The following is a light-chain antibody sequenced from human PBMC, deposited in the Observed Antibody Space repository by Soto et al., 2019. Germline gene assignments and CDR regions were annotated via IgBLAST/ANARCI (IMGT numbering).Light chain of an antibody. CDR1: SSDVGGYNY. CDR3: SSYTSSSTLDV. Sequence: SVLTQPASVSGSPGQSITISCTGTSSDVGGYNYVSWYQQHPGKAPKLMIYDVSNRPSGVSNRFSGSKPGNTASLTISGLQAEDEADYYCSSYTSSSTLDVFGTGTKVTVL. CDR2: DVS. J-gene: IGLJ1*01. V-gene: IGLV2-14*01.